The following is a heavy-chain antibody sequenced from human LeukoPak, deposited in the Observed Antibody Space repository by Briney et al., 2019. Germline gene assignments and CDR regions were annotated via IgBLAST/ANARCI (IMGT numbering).Heavy chain of an antibody. D-gene: IGHD3-10*01. Sequence: GESLKISCKGSGYSFTSYWISWVRQMPGKGLESMGRIDPSDSYTNYSPSFQGHVTISADKSISTAYLQWSSLKASDTAMYYCARHPHRITMVRGVISPALVDYWGQGTLVTVSS. J-gene: IGHJ4*02. CDR2: IDPSDSYT. CDR1: GYSFTSYW. CDR3: ARHPHRITMVRGVISPALVDY. V-gene: IGHV5-10-1*01.